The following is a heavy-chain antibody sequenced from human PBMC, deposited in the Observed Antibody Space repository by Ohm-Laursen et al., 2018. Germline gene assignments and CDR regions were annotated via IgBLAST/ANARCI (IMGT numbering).Heavy chain of an antibody. Sequence: SLRLSCAASGFTFSSYEMNWVRQAPGKGLEWVSYISSSGSTIYYADSVKGRFTIPRDNAKNSLYLQMNSLRAEDTAVYYCARVGKRYYYYGMDVWGQGTTVTVSS. J-gene: IGHJ6*02. CDR3: ARVGKRYYYYGMDV. CDR2: ISSSGSTI. CDR1: GFTFSSYE. V-gene: IGHV3-48*03.